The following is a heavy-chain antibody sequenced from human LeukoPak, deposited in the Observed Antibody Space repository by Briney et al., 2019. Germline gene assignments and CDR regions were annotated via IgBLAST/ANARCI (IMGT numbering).Heavy chain of an antibody. CDR3: ARAIKVQTTRDTAFDV. Sequence: PGGSLTLSCAASGFTFSSYSMNWVRQAPGKGLEWVSSISSSSSYIYYADSVKGRFTIPRDNAKNSLYLQMNSLRAEDTAVYYCARAIKVQTTRDTAFDVWGQGTMVTVSS. CDR1: GFTFSSYS. D-gene: IGHD4/OR15-4a*01. CDR2: ISSSSSYI. V-gene: IGHV3-21*01. J-gene: IGHJ3*01.